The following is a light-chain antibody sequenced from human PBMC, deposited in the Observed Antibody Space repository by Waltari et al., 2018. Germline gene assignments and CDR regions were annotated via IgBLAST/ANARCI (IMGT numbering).Light chain of an antibody. J-gene: IGLJ1*01. Sequence: QSALTQPASVSGSPGQSITISCSGTDRDVGAYAFFPWYQQHPGKAPHLIIYEVSNRPSGISNRFSASKSGNTASLTISGLQAEDEADYYCSSYTTSSAPGVFGTGTRVTVL. V-gene: IGLV2-14*01. CDR3: SSYTTSSAPGV. CDR2: EVS. CDR1: DRDVGAYAF.